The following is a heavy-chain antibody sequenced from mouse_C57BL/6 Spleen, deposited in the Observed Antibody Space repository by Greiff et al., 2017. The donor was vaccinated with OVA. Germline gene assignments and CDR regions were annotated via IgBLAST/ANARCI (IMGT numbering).Heavy chain of an antibody. CDR3: ARRGYGSEDWYFDV. CDR1: GYTFTDYN. Sequence: VQLQQSGPELVKPGASVKIPCKASGYTFTDYNMDWVKQSHGKSLEWIGDINPNNGGTIYNQKFKGKATLTVDKSSSTAYMELRSLTSEDTAVYYCARRGYGSEDWYFDVWGTGTTVTVSS. V-gene: IGHV1-18*01. CDR2: INPNNGGT. D-gene: IGHD1-1*01. J-gene: IGHJ1*03.